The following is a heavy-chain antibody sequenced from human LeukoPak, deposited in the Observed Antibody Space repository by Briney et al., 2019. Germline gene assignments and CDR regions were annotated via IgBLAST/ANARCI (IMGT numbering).Heavy chain of an antibody. J-gene: IGHJ4*02. V-gene: IGHV4-39*01. Sequence: PSETLSLTCTVFGDSVSSSNYYWAWFRQPPGKGLDWIGSLYYDGRTYYSPSLESRVTVSVDTSKNQFALKLTSVTAADTAVYYCARGPVDAAMVPLIDYWGRGTLVTVSS. CDR1: GDSVSSSNYY. CDR3: ARGPVDAAMVPLIDY. D-gene: IGHD5-18*01. CDR2: LYYDGRT.